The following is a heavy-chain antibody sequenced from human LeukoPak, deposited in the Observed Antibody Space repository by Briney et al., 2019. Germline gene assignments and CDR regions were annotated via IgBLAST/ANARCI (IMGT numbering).Heavy chain of an antibody. V-gene: IGHV3-23*01. CDR2: MSASGGST. CDR1: GFTFSSYA. CDR3: AKGPDDYSNYVGYFDY. J-gene: IGHJ4*02. D-gene: IGHD4-11*01. Sequence: PGGSLRLSCAASGFTFSSYAMSWVRQAPGKGLEWVSAMSASGGSTYYADSVKGRFTISRDNSKNTLYLQMNSLRAEDTAVYYCAKGPDDYSNYVGYFDYWGQGTLVTVSS.